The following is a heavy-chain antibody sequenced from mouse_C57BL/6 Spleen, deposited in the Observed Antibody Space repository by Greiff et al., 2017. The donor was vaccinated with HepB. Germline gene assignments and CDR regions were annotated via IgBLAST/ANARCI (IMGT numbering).Heavy chain of an antibody. J-gene: IGHJ4*01. CDR1: GFTFSSYA. V-gene: IGHV5-4*01. Sequence: EVMLVESGGGLVKPGGSLKLSCAASGFTFSSYAMSWVRQTPEKRLEWVATISDGGSYTYYPDNVKGRFTISRDNAKNNLYLQMSHLKSEDTAMYYCARDGDYDGLYAMDDWGQGTSVTVSS. CDR3: ARDGDYDGLYAMDD. CDR2: ISDGGSYT. D-gene: IGHD2-3*01.